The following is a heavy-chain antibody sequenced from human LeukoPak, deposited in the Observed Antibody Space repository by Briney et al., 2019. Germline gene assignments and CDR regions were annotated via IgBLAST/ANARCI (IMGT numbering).Heavy chain of an antibody. CDR2: ISSSGDGT. Sequence: PGGSLRLSCAASGFTFSSYEMNWVRQAPGKGLEWVSYISSSGDGTYYADSVKGRFTISRDNSENMLYLQMNSLRVEDTAVYFCARDRPNYYGSNGHYYRRDGDYWGQGTLVTVSS. J-gene: IGHJ4*02. V-gene: IGHV3-23*01. D-gene: IGHD3-22*01. CDR1: GFTFSSYE. CDR3: ARDRPNYYGSNGHYYRRDGDY.